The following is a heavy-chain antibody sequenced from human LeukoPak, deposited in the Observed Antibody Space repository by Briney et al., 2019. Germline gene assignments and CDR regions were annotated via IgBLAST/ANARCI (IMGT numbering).Heavy chain of an antibody. CDR2: IYHSGST. Sequence: SETLSLTCAVSGGSISSSNWWSWVRQPPGKGLEWIGEIYHSGSTNYNPSLKSRVTISVDKSKNQFSLKLSSVTAADTAVYYCARAGLDCSSTSCYIYYFDYWGQEPWSPSPQ. CDR1: GGSISSSNW. V-gene: IGHV4-4*02. D-gene: IGHD2-2*01. CDR3: ARAGLDCSSTSCYIYYFDY. J-gene: IGHJ4*01.